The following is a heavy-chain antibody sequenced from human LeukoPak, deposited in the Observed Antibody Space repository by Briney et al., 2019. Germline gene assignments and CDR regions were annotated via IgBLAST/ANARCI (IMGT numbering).Heavy chain of an antibody. CDR2: MNPNSGNT. J-gene: IGHJ3*02. V-gene: IGHV1-18*01. D-gene: IGHD2/OR15-2a*01. Sequence: GASVKVSCKASGYTFTSYDINWVRQATGQGLEWMGWMNPNSGNTNYAQKLQGRVTMTTDTSTSTAYMELRSLRSDDTAVYYCARQTPLLLDAFDIWGQGTMVTVSS. CDR1: GYTFTSYD. CDR3: ARQTPLLLDAFDI.